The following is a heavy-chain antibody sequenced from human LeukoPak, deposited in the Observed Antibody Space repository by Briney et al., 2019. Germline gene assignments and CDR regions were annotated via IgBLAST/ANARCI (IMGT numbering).Heavy chain of an antibody. CDR3: ATTTYYYGSGSYYPFDY. CDR1: GYTFTDYY. CDR2: INPNSGGT. J-gene: IGHJ4*02. Sequence: ASVKVSCKTSGYTFTDYYMHWVRQAPGQGLEWMGWINPNSGGTNYAQKFQGRVTMTRDTSISTAYMELSRLRSDDTAVYYCATTTYYYGSGSYYPFDYWGQGTLVTVSS. D-gene: IGHD3-10*01. V-gene: IGHV1-2*02.